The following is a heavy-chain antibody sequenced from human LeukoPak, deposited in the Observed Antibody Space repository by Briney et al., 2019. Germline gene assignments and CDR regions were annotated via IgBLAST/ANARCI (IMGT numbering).Heavy chain of an antibody. J-gene: IGHJ3*02. D-gene: IGHD3-22*01. CDR3: ARGYYDSSGERGNDAFDI. CDR1: GYTFTSYY. V-gene: IGHV1-46*01. CDR2: INPSGGST. Sequence: GASVKVSCKASGYTFTSYYMHWVRQAPGQGLEWMGIINPSGGSTSYAQKFQGRVTMTRDTSTSTVYMELSSLRPEDTAVYYCARGYYDSSGERGNDAFDIWGQGTMVTVSS.